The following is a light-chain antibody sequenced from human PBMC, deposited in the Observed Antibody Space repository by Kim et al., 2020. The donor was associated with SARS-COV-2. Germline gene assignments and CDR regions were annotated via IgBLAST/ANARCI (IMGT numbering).Light chain of an antibody. V-gene: IGLV2-14*03. J-gene: IGLJ1*01. CDR3: SSYTSSSTPYV. Sequence: ISYADTRPIVAVGSSYCVSWYQQHPGKAPKLMIYDVTSRPSGVSSRLAGSKSGNTASLTISGLQAEDEADYYCSSYTSSSTPYVFGTGTKVTVL. CDR2: DVT. CDR1: IVAVGSSYC.